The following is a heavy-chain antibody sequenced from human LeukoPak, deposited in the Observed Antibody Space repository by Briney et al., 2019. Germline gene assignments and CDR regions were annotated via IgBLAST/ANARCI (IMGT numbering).Heavy chain of an antibody. CDR2: ISYDGSNK. CDR1: GFTFSSYG. Sequence: PGGSLRLSCAASGFTFSSYGMHWVRQAPGKGLEWVAVISYDGSNKYYADSVKGRFTIPRDNSKNTLYLQMNSLRAEDTAVYYCAKDRSLYYGDYQFLDGMDVWGQGTTVTVSS. D-gene: IGHD4-17*01. V-gene: IGHV3-30*18. J-gene: IGHJ6*02. CDR3: AKDRSLYYGDYQFLDGMDV.